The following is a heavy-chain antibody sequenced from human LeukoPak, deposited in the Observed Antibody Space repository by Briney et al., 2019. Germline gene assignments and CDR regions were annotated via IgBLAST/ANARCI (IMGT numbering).Heavy chain of an antibody. CDR1: GYTFTSYD. V-gene: IGHV1-8*03. J-gene: IGHJ3*02. CDR3: ARDHYSNQDLGDAFDM. D-gene: IGHD4-11*01. Sequence: ASVTVSFKASGYTFTSYDINWVRQATGQGLEWMGWMNPNSGNTGYAQKFQGRVTITRNTSISTAYMELSSLRSGDTAVYYCARDHYSNQDLGDAFDMWGQGTMVSVPS. CDR2: MNPNSGNT.